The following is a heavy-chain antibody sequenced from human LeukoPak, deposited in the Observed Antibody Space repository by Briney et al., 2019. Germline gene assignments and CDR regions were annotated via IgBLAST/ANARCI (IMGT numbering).Heavy chain of an antibody. CDR2: INPNSGGT. J-gene: IGHJ4*02. CDR1: GYTFTGYY. CDR3: ARASYYYDSSGYSYYFDY. V-gene: IGHV1-2*06. D-gene: IGHD3-22*01. Sequence: ASAKVSCKASGYTFTGYYMHGVRQAPRQGLEWMVRINPNSGGTNYAQKFQGRVTMTRDTSISTAYMELSRLRSDDTAVYYCARASYYYDSSGYSYYFDYWGQGTLVTVSS.